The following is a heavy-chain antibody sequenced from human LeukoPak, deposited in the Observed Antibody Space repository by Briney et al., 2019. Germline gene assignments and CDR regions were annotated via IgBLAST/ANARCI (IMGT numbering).Heavy chain of an antibody. D-gene: IGHD3-3*01. CDR1: GFTFSSHS. CDR2: ISSSSSTI. J-gene: IGHJ6*03. V-gene: IGHV3-48*01. Sequence: PGGSLRLSCAASGFTFSSHSMNWVRQAPGKGLEWVSYISSSSSTIYYADSVKGRFTISRDNAKNSLYLQMNSLRAEDTAVCYCARPVRPYDFWSGYYPYYYYYMDVWGKGPTVTVSS. CDR3: ARPVRPYDFWSGYYPYYYYYMDV.